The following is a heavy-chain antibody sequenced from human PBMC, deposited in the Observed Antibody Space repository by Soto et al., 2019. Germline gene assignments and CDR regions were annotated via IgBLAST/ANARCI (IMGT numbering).Heavy chain of an antibody. J-gene: IGHJ4*02. CDR3: ARDGYGDPGY. CDR2: ISAYNGNT. CDR1: GYTFTRYG. Sequence: QCQLVQSGDEVKKPGASVKVSCKASGYTFTRYGISWVRQAPGQGLAWMGWISAYNGNTNYAKKLQGSVTMTTDTSTSTAYMELRSLGSADSAVYYCARDGYGDPGYWGQGTLVTVSS. D-gene: IGHD4-17*01. V-gene: IGHV1-18*01.